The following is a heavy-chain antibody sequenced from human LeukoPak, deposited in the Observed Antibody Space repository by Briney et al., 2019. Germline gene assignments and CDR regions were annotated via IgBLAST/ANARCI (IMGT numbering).Heavy chain of an antibody. CDR2: TYYRSKWYN. CDR1: GDRVSSNSAA. J-gene: IGHJ3*02. Sequence: SQTLSLTYAISGDRVSSNSAAWNWIRQSPSRGLEWLGRTYYRSKWYNDYAVSVKSRITINPDTSKNQFSLQLNSVTPEDTAVYYCARDSGRCSSTSCCGGFAFDIWGQGTMVTVSS. D-gene: IGHD2-2*01. CDR3: ARDSGRCSSTSCCGGFAFDI. V-gene: IGHV6-1*01.